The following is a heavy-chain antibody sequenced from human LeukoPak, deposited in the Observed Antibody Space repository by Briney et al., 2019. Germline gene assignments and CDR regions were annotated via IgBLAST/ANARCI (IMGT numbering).Heavy chain of an antibody. CDR2: ISESGGST. CDR3: AKGSF. D-gene: IGHD3-10*01. Sequence: TGGSLRLSCVVSVFTFSTSSMSWVRQAPGKGLEWVSGISESGGSTYYADSVKGRFTSSRDNSKNTLYLQMNNLRAEDTAAYYCAKGSFWGQGTLVTVSS. J-gene: IGHJ4*02. CDR1: VFTFSTSS. V-gene: IGHV3-23*01.